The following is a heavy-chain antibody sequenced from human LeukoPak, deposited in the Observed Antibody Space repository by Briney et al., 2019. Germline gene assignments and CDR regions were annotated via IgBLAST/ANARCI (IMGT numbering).Heavy chain of an antibody. CDR3: AKNRLVVVVAANDY. D-gene: IGHD2-15*01. J-gene: IGHJ4*02. Sequence: GGSPRLSCAASGFTFSNYAMSWVSQAPGKGLEWVSAISGSGDSTYYADSVKGRFTISRDNSKNTLHLQMYSLRAEDTAVYYCAKNRLVVVVAANDYWGQGTLVTVSS. CDR1: GFTFSNYA. CDR2: ISGSGDST. V-gene: IGHV3-23*01.